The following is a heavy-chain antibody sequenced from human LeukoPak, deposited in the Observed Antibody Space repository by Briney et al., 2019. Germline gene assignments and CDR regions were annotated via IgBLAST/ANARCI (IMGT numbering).Heavy chain of an antibody. CDR3: AKDGWGAVASFDY. J-gene: IGHJ4*02. CDR1: GFTFSDHY. V-gene: IGHV3-30*02. D-gene: IGHD6-19*01. CDR2: IRYDGNNK. Sequence: PGGSLRLSCAASGFTFSDHYMDWVRQAPGKGLEWVAVIRYDGNNKYYADSVKGRFTISRDNSKNMLYLQMNSLGTEDTAVYYCAKDGWGAVASFDYWGQGTLVTVSS.